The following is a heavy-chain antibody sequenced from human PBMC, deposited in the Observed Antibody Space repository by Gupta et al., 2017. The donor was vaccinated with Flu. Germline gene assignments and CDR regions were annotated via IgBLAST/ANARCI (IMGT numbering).Heavy chain of an antibody. J-gene: IGHJ6*02. Sequence: PGKGLEWIGEINHSGSTNYNPSLKSRVTISVDTSKNQFSLKLSSVTAADTAVYYCARVNCRFLRDYYYGMDVWGQGTTVTVSS. CDR2: INHSGST. CDR3: ARVNCRFLRDYYYGMDV. D-gene: IGHD3-3*01. V-gene: IGHV4-34*01.